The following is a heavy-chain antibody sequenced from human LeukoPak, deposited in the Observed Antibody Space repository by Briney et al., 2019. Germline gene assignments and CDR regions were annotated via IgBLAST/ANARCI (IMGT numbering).Heavy chain of an antibody. CDR3: ARVGGYSGYLNTYNWFDP. CDR2: INHSGST. J-gene: IGHJ5*02. CDR1: GGSFSGYY. V-gene: IGHV4-34*01. Sequence: PSETLSLTCAVYGGSFSGYYWSWIRQPPGKGLEWIGEINHSGSTNYNPSLKSRVTISVDTSKNQFSLKLSSVTAADTAVYYCARVGGYSGYLNTYNWFDPWGQATLVTVSS. D-gene: IGHD5-12*01.